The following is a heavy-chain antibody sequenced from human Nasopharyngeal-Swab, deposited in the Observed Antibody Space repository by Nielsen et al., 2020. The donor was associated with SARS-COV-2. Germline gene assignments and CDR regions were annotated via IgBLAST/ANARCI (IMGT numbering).Heavy chain of an antibody. V-gene: IGHV1-69*13. Sequence: SVKVSCKASAGTFSSYTISWVRQAPGQGLEWMGGIIPIFGTANYAQKFQGRVTITADESTNTAYMELSSLRSEDTAVYYCAPVVSSSSPPWGQGTLVTVSS. CDR2: IIPIFGTA. CDR3: APVVSSSSPP. J-gene: IGHJ5*02. CDR1: AGTFSSYT. D-gene: IGHD6-13*01.